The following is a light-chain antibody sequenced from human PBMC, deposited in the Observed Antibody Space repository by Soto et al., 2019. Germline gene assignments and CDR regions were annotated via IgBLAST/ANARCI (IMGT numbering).Light chain of an antibody. J-gene: IGKJ1*01. CDR3: QKYNSAPPTWT. Sequence: DIQMTQSPSSLSASVGDRVTITCRASQGISNYLAWYQQKPGKVPKLLIYAASTLQSGAPSRFSGSGSGTDFTLTISSLQPEDVATYYCQKYNSAPPTWTFGQGTKVEIK. V-gene: IGKV1-27*01. CDR2: AAS. CDR1: QGISNY.